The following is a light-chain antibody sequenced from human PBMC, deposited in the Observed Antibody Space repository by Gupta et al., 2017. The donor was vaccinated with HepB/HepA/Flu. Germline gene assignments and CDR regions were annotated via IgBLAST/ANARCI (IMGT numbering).Light chain of an antibody. Sequence: NFMLTQPHSVSESPGKTVTHSCTRSSGSIASNYVQWYQQRPGSAPTTVIYEDNQRPSGVPDRFSGAIDSSSNSASLTISGLKTEDEADYYCQSYDSSNRVFGGGTKLTVL. J-gene: IGLJ3*02. CDR2: EDN. V-gene: IGLV6-57*03. CDR3: QSYDSSNRV. CDR1: SGSIASNY.